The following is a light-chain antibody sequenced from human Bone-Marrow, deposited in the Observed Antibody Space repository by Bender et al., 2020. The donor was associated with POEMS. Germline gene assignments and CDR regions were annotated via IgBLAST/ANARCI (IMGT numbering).Light chain of an antibody. V-gene: IGLV2-23*02. J-gene: IGLJ2*01. Sequence: QSALTQPASVSGSPGQSLTISCTGTDNDIVTHNSVSWFQQHPGKAPKLVIYDISNRPSGVSNRFSGSKSGNTASLTITGLQPENGTDYCCYSYAGSNNLLFGGGTKLTVL. CDR2: DIS. CDR1: DNDIVTHNS. CDR3: YSYAGSNNLL.